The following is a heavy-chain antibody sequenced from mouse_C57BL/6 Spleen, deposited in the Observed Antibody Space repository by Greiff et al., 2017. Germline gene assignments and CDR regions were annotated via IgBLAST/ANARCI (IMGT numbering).Heavy chain of an antibody. CDR1: GFTFSDYG. D-gene: IGHD1-1*01. Sequence: EVMLVESGGGLVKPGGSLKLSCAASGFTFSDYGMHWVRQAPEKGLEWVAYISSGSSTIYYADTVKGRFTISRDNAKNTLFLQMTSLRSEDTAMYYCARRNYVDYAMDYWGQGTSVTVSS. CDR2: ISSGSSTI. J-gene: IGHJ4*01. V-gene: IGHV5-17*01. CDR3: ARRNYVDYAMDY.